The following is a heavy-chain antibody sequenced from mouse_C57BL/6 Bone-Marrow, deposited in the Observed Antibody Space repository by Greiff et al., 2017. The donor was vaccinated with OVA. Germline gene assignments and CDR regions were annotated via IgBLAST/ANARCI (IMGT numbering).Heavy chain of an antibody. CDR3: AAPYYSKWYYAMDY. CDR2: ISNGGGST. D-gene: IGHD2-5*01. J-gene: IGHJ4*01. Sequence: EVKLVESGGGLVQPGGSLKLSCAASGFTFSDYYMYWVRQTPEKRLEWVAYISNGGGSTYYPDTVKGRFTISRDNAKNTLYLQMSRLKSEDTATYYCAAPYYSKWYYAMDYWGQGTSVTVSS. V-gene: IGHV5-12*01. CDR1: GFTFSDYY.